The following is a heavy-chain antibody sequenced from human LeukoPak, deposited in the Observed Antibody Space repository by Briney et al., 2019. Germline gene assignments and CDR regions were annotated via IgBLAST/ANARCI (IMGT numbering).Heavy chain of an antibody. CDR3: AKLGYSGYELGVNFDY. Sequence: GGSLRLSCAASGFTFSSYGMHWVRQAPGKGLEWVAFIRYDGSNKYYADSVKGRFTISRDNSKNTLYLQMNSLRAEDTAVYYCAKLGYSGYELGVNFDYWGQGTLVTVSS. D-gene: IGHD5-12*01. CDR1: GFTFSSYG. J-gene: IGHJ4*02. CDR2: IRYDGSNK. V-gene: IGHV3-30*02.